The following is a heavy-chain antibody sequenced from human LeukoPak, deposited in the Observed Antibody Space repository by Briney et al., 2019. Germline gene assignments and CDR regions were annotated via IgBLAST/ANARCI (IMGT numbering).Heavy chain of an antibody. CDR1: GFTFGDYA. J-gene: IGHJ4*02. CDR3: ARLDSSGWYLY. V-gene: IGHV3-74*01. CDR2: INSDGSST. Sequence: PGGSLRLSCTASGFTFGDYAMSWFRQAPGKGLVWVSRINSDGSSTSYADSVKGRFTISRDNAKNTLYLQMNSLRAEDTAVYYCARLDSSGWYLYWGQGTLATVSS. D-gene: IGHD6-19*01.